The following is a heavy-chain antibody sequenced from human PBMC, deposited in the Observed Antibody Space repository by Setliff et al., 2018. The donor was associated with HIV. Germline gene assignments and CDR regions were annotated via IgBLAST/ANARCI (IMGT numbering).Heavy chain of an antibody. CDR1: GYSFTSYW. Sequence: GESLTISCTGSGYSFTSYWIGWVRQMPGKGLEWMGIIYPGDSDTRYSPSFRAQVTISADKSISTAYLQWSSLTASDTAMYYCARLRIWTGSSHFDYWGQGTLVTVSS. V-gene: IGHV5-51*01. J-gene: IGHJ4*02. CDR3: ARLRIWTGSSHFDY. CDR2: IYPGDSDT. D-gene: IGHD3-9*01.